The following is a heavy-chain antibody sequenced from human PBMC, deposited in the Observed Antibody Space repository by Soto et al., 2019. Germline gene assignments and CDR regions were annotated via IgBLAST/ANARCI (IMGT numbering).Heavy chain of an antibody. CDR1: GFTFSGSA. D-gene: IGHD6-13*01. V-gene: IGHV3-73*01. CDR2: IRSKANSYAT. J-gene: IGHJ6*02. CDR3: TSLGYSSSQYYYYYYGMDV. Sequence: GGSLILSCAASGFTFSGSAMHGVRQASGKGLEWVGRIRSKANSYATAYAASVEGRFTISRDDSKNTAYLQMNSLKTEDTAVYYCTSLGYSSSQYYYYYYGMDVWGQGTTVTVSS.